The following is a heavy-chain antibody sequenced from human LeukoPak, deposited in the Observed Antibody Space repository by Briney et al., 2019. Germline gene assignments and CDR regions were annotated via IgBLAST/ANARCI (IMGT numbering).Heavy chain of an antibody. CDR3: ARGRDSSGYYRAFDI. Sequence: GASVKVSCKASGGTFSSYAISWVRQAPGQGLEWMGRIIPILGIANYAQKFQGRVTITADKSTSTAYMELSSLRSEDTAVYYCARGRDSSGYYRAFDIWGQGTMVTVSS. V-gene: IGHV1-69*04. D-gene: IGHD3-22*01. CDR1: GGTFSSYA. J-gene: IGHJ3*02. CDR2: IIPILGIA.